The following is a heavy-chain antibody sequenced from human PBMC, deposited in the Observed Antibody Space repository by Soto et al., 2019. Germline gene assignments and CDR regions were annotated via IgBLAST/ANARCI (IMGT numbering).Heavy chain of an antibody. Sequence: PGGSLRLSCAASGFTFSSYWMHWVRQAPGKGLVWVSRINSDGSSTSYADSVKGRFTISRDNAKNTLYLQMNSLRAEDTAVYYCARAGYGDYPGYWGQGTLVTVSS. J-gene: IGHJ4*02. V-gene: IGHV3-74*01. D-gene: IGHD4-17*01. CDR3: ARAGYGDYPGY. CDR2: INSDGSST. CDR1: GFTFSSYW.